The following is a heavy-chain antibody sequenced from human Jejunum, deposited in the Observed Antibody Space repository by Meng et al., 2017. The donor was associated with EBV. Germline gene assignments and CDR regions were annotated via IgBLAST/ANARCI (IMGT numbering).Heavy chain of an antibody. Sequence: VHSYDAGPTRGNTTESLPRPLPVFGQPGTCVYYVGGVIRRPPVKGVEWIGYIVSGGSTNYLPPLRNRVPISLDTPKNQFSLKLGSLTPADTSMYFCAYSLVGRGGIGSWGQGTLVTVSS. J-gene: IGHJ4*02. CDR3: AYSLVGRGGIGS. V-gene: IGHV4-61*01. D-gene: IGHD2/OR15-2a*01. CDR2: IVSGGST. CDR1: GQPGTCVYYV.